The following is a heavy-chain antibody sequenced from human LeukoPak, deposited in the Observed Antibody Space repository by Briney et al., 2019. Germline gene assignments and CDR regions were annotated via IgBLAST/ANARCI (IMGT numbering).Heavy chain of an antibody. Sequence: GGSLRLSCAASGFTFSSYWVTWVRQAPGKGLEWMANIKQDGSEKYNVDSVKGRFTISRDNAKRSLYLQMNSLRAEDTAVYYRARGAFLMDVWGKGTTVTVSS. J-gene: IGHJ6*03. CDR1: GFTFSSYW. CDR3: ARGAFLMDV. V-gene: IGHV3-7*01. D-gene: IGHD2/OR15-2a*01. CDR2: IKQDGSEK.